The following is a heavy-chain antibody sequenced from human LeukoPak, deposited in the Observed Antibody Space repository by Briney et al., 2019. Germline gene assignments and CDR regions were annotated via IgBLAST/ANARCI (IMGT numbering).Heavy chain of an antibody. CDR1: GYSFTSYW. J-gene: IGHJ5*02. CDR2: IHPGDSDT. D-gene: IGHD4-17*01. V-gene: IGHV5-51*01. CDR3: ARTSNGDFAYNWFDP. Sequence: GESLKISCKGSGYSFTSYWIGWVRQMPGKGLEWMGIIHPGDSDTRYSPSFQGQVTISADKSISTAYLQWSSLKASDTAMYYCARTSNGDFAYNWFDPWGQGTLVTVSS.